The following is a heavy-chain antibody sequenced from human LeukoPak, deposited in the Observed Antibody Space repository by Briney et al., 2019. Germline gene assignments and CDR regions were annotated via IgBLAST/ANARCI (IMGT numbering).Heavy chain of an antibody. J-gene: IGHJ4*02. CDR3: ARDFAVVAASSSL. D-gene: IGHD2-15*01. V-gene: IGHV3-23*01. CDR2: ISGSGGST. CDR1: GFTFSSYA. Sequence: GGSLRLSCAASGFTFSSYAMSWVRQAPGKGLEWVSAISGSGGSTYYADSVKGRFTISRDNSKNTLYLQMNSLRDEDTAVYYCARDFAVVAASSSLWGQGTLVTVSS.